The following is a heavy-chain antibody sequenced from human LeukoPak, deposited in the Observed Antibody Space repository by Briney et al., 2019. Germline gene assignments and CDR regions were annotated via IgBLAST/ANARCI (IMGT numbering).Heavy chain of an antibody. CDR1: GFTVSGDY. Sequence: GGSLRLSCAASGFTVSGDYMSWVRQAPGMGLEWVSVISSGGSTYYGDSVKGRFTISRDNSKNTLYLQMNSLRAEDTAVYYCARVRNGNGWFDPWGQGTLVTVSS. D-gene: IGHD1-1*01. CDR2: ISSGGST. J-gene: IGHJ5*02. V-gene: IGHV3-53*01. CDR3: ARVRNGNGWFDP.